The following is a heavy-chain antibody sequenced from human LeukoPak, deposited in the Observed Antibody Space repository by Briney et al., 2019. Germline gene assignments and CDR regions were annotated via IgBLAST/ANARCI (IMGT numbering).Heavy chain of an antibody. CDR3: ARAVKYRSGPLTDLLPYYFDY. J-gene: IGHJ4*02. D-gene: IGHD6-19*01. CDR1: GYTFTSYA. Sequence: ASVKVSCKASGYTFTSYAMHWVRQAPGQRLEWMGWINAGNGNTKYSQEFQGRVTITRDTSANTAYMELSGLRSEDMAVYYCARAVKYRSGPLTDLLPYYFDYWGQGTLVTVSS. V-gene: IGHV1-3*03. CDR2: INAGNGNT.